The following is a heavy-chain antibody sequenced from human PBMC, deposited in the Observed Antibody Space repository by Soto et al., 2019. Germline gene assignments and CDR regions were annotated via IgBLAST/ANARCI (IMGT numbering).Heavy chain of an antibody. D-gene: IGHD3-10*01. Sequence: QVQLVQSGAEAKKPGASVKVSCKASGYIFTSFGITWVRQAPGQGLEWMGWVSTYNGNTKYAQKLQGRVTMSTDTSTSTAYMELRSLRSDDTAVYYCTRGAGQGSGSYDWGQGTLVTVSS. V-gene: IGHV1-18*01. J-gene: IGHJ4*02. CDR3: TRGAGQGSGSYD. CDR2: VSTYNGNT. CDR1: GYIFTSFG.